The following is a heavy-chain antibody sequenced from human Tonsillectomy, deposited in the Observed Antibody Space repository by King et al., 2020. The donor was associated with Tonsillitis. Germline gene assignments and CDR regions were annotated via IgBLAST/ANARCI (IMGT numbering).Heavy chain of an antibody. D-gene: IGHD3-22*01. CDR2: ISSSSIYI. CDR1: GFTFSSYS. CDR3: ARDQGRGYYDSSGYYWGLYYYYMDV. Sequence: VQLVESGGGLVKPGGSLRLSCAASGFTFSSYSMNWVRQAPGKGLEWVSSISSSSIYIYYADSVKGRFTISRDNAKNSLYLQMNSLRAEDTAVYYCARDQGRGYYDSSGYYWGLYYYYMDVWGKGTTVTVSS. J-gene: IGHJ6*03. V-gene: IGHV3-21*01.